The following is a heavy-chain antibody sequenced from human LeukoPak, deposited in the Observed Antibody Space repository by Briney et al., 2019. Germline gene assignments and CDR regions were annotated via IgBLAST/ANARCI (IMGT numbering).Heavy chain of an antibody. CDR2: ISAYNGNT. J-gene: IGHJ4*02. D-gene: IGHD3-10*01. CDR3: ARGDYYGSGSYYNFRNSDY. V-gene: IGHV1-18*01. CDR1: GYTFTSYG. Sequence: ASVKVSCKASGYTFTSYGISWVRQAPGQGLEWMGWISAYNGNTNYAQKLQGRVTMTTDTSTSTAYMELRSLRSDDTAVYYCARGDYYGSGSYYNFRNSDYWGQGTLVTVSS.